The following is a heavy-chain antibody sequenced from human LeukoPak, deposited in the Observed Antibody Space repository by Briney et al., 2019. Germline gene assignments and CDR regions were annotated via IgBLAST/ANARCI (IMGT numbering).Heavy chain of an antibody. D-gene: IGHD1-26*01. CDR2: IYYSGST. Sequence: SETLSLTCTVSGGSISSCYWSWIRQPPGKGLEWIGYIYYSGSTNYNPSLKSRVTISVDTSKNQFSLKLSSVTAADTAVYYCAGRIVGPTHVGAFDIWGQGTMVTVSS. CDR3: AGRIVGPTHVGAFDI. J-gene: IGHJ3*02. V-gene: IGHV4-59*01. CDR1: GGSISSCY.